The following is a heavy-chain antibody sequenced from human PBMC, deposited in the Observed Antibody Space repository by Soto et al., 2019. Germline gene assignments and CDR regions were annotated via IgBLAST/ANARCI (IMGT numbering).Heavy chain of an antibody. Sequence: SETLSLTCTVSGGSISSGDYYWSWIRQPPGKGLEWIGYIYHSGSTYYNPSLKSRVTISVDRSKNQFSLKLTSVTAADTAVYYCARDRNPYYEDKSGFYFAEYWGQGTPVTVSS. J-gene: IGHJ4*02. D-gene: IGHD3-22*01. CDR3: ARDRNPYYEDKSGFYFAEY. CDR2: IYHSGST. CDR1: GGSISSGDYY. V-gene: IGHV4-30-4*01.